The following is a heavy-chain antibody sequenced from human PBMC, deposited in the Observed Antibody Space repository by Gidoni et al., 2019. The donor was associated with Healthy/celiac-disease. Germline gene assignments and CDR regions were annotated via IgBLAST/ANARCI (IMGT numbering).Heavy chain of an antibody. Sequence: QVQLVPSGAEVQKPGSSVKVSCKASGGTFSSYAISWVRQAPGQGLEWMGRIIPILGIANYAQKFQGRVTITADKSTSTAYMELSSLRSEDTAVYYCAREVWFGESPSFDYWGQGTLVTVSS. V-gene: IGHV1-69*04. CDR1: GGTFSSYA. CDR2: IIPILGIA. J-gene: IGHJ4*02. D-gene: IGHD3-10*01. CDR3: AREVWFGESPSFDY.